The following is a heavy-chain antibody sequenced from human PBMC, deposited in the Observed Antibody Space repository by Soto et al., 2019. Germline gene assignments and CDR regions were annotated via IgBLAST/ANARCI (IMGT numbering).Heavy chain of an antibody. V-gene: IGHV3-48*02. CDR3: ASEGAVPGKRYFYGMDV. CDR2: IRSSGRVI. D-gene: IGHD6-19*01. J-gene: IGHJ6*02. Sequence: EVQLVESGGGLVQPGESLRVSCAASGFTLSSYAMSWVRQAPGKGLEWLSYIRSSGRVINYADSGKGRFTVSRDYGKNSLTLQMNSLSDGDTAVYYCASEGAVPGKRYFYGMDVWGQGTTVTVSS. CDR1: GFTLSSYA.